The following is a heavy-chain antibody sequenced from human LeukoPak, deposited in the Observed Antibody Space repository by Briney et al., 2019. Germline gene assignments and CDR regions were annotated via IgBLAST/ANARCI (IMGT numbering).Heavy chain of an antibody. Sequence: GASVKVSCKASGYTFTSYDINWVRQATGQGLEWMGWMNPNSGNTGYAQKFQGRVTMTRNTSISTAYMELSSLGSEDTAVYYCARDIVLMVYARYYYGMDVWGQGTTVTVSS. CDR3: ARDIVLMVYARYYYGMDV. V-gene: IGHV1-8*01. J-gene: IGHJ6*02. CDR2: MNPNSGNT. CDR1: GYTFTSYD. D-gene: IGHD2-8*01.